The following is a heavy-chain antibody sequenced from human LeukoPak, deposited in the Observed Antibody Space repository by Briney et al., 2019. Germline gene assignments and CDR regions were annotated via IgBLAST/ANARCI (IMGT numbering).Heavy chain of an antibody. J-gene: IGHJ6*03. D-gene: IGHD3-10*01. CDR1: GYSFTSYW. CDR2: IYPGDSDT. V-gene: IGHV5-51*01. CDR3: ARSDYYGSGNYYYYMDV. Sequence: HGESLKISCKGSGYSFTSYWIGWVRQMPGKGLEWMGIIYPGDSDTRYSPSFQGQVTISADKSISTAYLQWSSLKASDTAMYYCARSDYYGSGNYYYYMDVWGKGTTVTISS.